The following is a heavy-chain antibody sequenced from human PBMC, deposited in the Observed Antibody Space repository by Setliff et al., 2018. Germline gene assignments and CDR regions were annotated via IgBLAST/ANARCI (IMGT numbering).Heavy chain of an antibody. CDR1: GGSISSGSYY. CDR3: ARAGLLWFGDRYYFDY. V-gene: IGHV4-61*09. D-gene: IGHD3-10*01. CDR2: IYTSGST. J-gene: IGHJ4*02. Sequence: SETLSLTCTVSGGSISSGSYYWSWIRQPAGKGLEWIGHIYTSGSTNYNPSLKSRVTISVYTSKNQFSLKLSSVTAADTAVYYCARAGLLWFGDRYYFDYWGQGTLVTAPQ.